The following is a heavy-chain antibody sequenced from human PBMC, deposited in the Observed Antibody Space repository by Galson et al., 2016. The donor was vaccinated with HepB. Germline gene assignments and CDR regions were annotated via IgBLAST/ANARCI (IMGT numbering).Heavy chain of an antibody. Sequence: QSGAEVTKPGESLKISCKGSEYSFITRWIAWVRQMPGKGLECMGIIYPGDSDVRYSPSFQGQVTISAARSISTVYLQWSSLQASDTAMYYCATTVTATNAFDIWGQGTMVTVSS. CDR1: EYSFITRW. J-gene: IGHJ3*02. V-gene: IGHV5-51*01. CDR2: IYPGDSDV. CDR3: ATTVTATNAFDI.